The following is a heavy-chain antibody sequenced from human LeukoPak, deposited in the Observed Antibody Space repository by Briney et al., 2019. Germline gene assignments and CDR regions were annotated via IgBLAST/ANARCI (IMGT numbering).Heavy chain of an antibody. CDR2: ISGSGGST. Sequence: GGSLRLSCAASGFAFNNYAMHWVRQAPGKGLEWVSAISGSGGSTYYADSVKGRFTISRDNSKNTLYLQMNSLRAEDTAVYYCAKDRVVDIVATIDYWGQGTLVTVSS. CDR3: AKDRVVDIVATIDY. J-gene: IGHJ4*02. D-gene: IGHD5-12*01. V-gene: IGHV3-23*01. CDR1: GFAFNNYA.